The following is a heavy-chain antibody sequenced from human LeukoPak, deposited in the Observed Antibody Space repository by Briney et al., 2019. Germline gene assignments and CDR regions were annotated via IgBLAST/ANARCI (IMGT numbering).Heavy chain of an antibody. CDR2: ISGSGGST. J-gene: IGHJ4*02. D-gene: IGHD4-17*01. CDR1: GFTFSSYA. V-gene: IGHV3-23*01. Sequence: GGSLRLSCAASGFTFSSYAMSWVRQAPGKGLGWVSAISGSGGSTYYADSVKGRFTISRDNSKNTLYLQMNSLRAEDTAVYYCAKGFYGDYVPLVYWGQGTLVTVSS. CDR3: AKGFYGDYVPLVY.